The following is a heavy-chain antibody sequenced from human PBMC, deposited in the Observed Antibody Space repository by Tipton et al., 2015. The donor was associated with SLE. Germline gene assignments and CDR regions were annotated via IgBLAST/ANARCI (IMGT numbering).Heavy chain of an antibody. D-gene: IGHD1-26*01. CDR3: AREGPFVGAMGH. CDR2: IYHSGNT. J-gene: IGHJ4*02. CDR1: GGSINSSNW. Sequence: TLSLTCVVSGGSINSSNWWSWVRQPPGKGLEWIGEIYHSGNTNYNPSLKSRVTISVDKSKNQLSLKLSSVTAADTAVYYCAREGPFVGAMGHWGQGTLVTVPS. V-gene: IGHV4-4*02.